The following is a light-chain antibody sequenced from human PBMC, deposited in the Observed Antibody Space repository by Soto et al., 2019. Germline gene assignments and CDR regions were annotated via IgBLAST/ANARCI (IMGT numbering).Light chain of an antibody. Sequence: IVLAQSPRTLSLSPGERATLSCRASQSVDRRSLAWYQQKPGQPPRLLIFGISNRATGIPDRFSGSGSGADFTLTISGLEPEDFAVYYCQQYHNSRTFGQGTKVDIK. CDR2: GIS. V-gene: IGKV3-20*01. CDR1: QSVDRRS. CDR3: QQYHNSRT. J-gene: IGKJ1*01.